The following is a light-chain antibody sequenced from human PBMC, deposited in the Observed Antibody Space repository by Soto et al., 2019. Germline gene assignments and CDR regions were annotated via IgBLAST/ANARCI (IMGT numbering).Light chain of an antibody. CDR1: QSISSN. V-gene: IGKV3-15*01. CDR2: GAS. CDR3: QQYNNWLET. Sequence: VLTQSPGTLSLSPGERGTLSCRASQSISSNLAWYQQKPGQAPRLLIYGASTRATGIPARFSGSGSGTEFTLTISSLQSEDFAVYYCQQYNNWLETFGQGTKLEIK. J-gene: IGKJ2*01.